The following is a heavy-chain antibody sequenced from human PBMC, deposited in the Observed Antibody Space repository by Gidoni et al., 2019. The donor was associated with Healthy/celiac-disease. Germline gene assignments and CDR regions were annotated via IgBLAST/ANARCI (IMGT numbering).Heavy chain of an antibody. J-gene: IGHJ4*02. Sequence: EVQLLESGGGLVQPGGSLRLSCAASGFTFSNYAMTWVRQAPGNGLEWVSTISGTYGSTYYADSVKGRFTISRDNSKNTLYLQMNTLRAEDTAVSYCAKDLYGDYVGDYWGQGTLVTVSP. CDR3: AKDLYGDYVGDY. D-gene: IGHD4-17*01. V-gene: IGHV3-23*01. CDR1: GFTFSNYA. CDR2: ISGTYGST.